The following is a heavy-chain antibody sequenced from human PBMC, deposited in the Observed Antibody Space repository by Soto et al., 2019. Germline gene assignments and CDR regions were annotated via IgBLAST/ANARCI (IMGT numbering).Heavy chain of an antibody. Sequence: SEPLYLTCTVSGGSIIGSSYYWGWILQPPGKGLEWIGSIYYSGSTYYNPSLKSRVTISVDTSKNQFSLKPSSVTAADTAVYYCARSGYCSSTSCRGFDYWGQGTLVTVSS. D-gene: IGHD2-2*01. CDR1: GGSIIGSSYY. CDR2: IYYSGST. CDR3: ARSGYCSSTSCRGFDY. J-gene: IGHJ4*02. V-gene: IGHV4-39*01.